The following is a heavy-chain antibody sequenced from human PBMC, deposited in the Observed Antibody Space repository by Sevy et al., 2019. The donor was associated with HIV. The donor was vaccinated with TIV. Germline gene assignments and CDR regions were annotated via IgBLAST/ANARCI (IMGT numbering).Heavy chain of an antibody. J-gene: IGHJ4*02. Sequence: ASVKVSCKASGYTFTGYYMHWVRQAPGQGLEWMGWINPNSGGTNYAQKFQGRVTMTRDTSISTAYMELSRLRSDDTAVYYCARHDYCSSTSCPFDYWGQGTLVTVSS. CDR1: GYTFTGYY. CDR2: INPNSGGT. V-gene: IGHV1-2*02. D-gene: IGHD2-2*01. CDR3: ARHDYCSSTSCPFDY.